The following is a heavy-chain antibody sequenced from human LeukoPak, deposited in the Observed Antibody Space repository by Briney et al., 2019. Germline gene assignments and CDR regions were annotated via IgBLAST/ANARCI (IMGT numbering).Heavy chain of an antibody. D-gene: IGHD6-13*01. Sequence: KPSETLSLNCTVSCGSNKSFLWGGIPQPPGEGPEVLGSIYFSGTTNYNPSLKSRVTISVDTSKNQFSLNLTSVTAADTAVFYCASHAWGSTWLFDYWGQGALVTVSS. V-gene: IGHV4-59*08. J-gene: IGHJ4*02. CDR1: CGSNKSFL. CDR2: IYFSGTT. CDR3: ASHAWGSTWLFDY.